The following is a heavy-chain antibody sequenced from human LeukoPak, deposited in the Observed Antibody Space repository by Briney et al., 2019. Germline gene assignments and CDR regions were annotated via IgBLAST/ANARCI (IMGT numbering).Heavy chain of an antibody. J-gene: IGHJ4*02. CDR1: GFTFGDYA. D-gene: IGHD2-2*01. Sequence: GGSLRLSCIASGFTFGDYAMTWVRQAPGKGLEWVSAISGSGGSTYYADSVKGRFTISRDNSKNTLYLQMNSLRAEDTAVYYCAKEMRGIVVVPAAVDYWGQGTLVTVSS. CDR2: ISGSGGST. CDR3: AKEMRGIVVVPAAVDY. V-gene: IGHV3-23*01.